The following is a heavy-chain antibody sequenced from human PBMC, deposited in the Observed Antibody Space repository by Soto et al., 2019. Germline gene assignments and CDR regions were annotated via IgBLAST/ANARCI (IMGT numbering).Heavy chain of an antibody. V-gene: IGHV1-18*01. CDR2: ISAYNGNT. Sequence: ASLKVSCKASGYTFTSYGISWVRQAPGQGLEWMGWISAYNGNTNYAQKLQGRVTMTTDTSTSTAYMELRSLRSDDTAVYYCARVDKMRYYYDSSGYPDAFDIWGQGTMVNVSS. J-gene: IGHJ3*02. D-gene: IGHD3-22*01. CDR3: ARVDKMRYYYDSSGYPDAFDI. CDR1: GYTFTSYG.